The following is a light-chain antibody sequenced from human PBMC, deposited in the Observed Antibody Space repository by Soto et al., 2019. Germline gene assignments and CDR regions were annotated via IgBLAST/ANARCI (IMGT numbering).Light chain of an antibody. CDR2: DVS. V-gene: IGLV2-14*01. Sequence: QSVLTQPASVSGSPGQSITISCTGTSSDVGGYNYVSWYQQHPGKAPKLMIYDVSNRPSGASNRFSGSKSGNTASLTISGLQAEDEADYYCSSYTSSSTFFGGGTKLTVL. CDR1: SSDVGGYNY. J-gene: IGLJ2*01. CDR3: SSYTSSSTF.